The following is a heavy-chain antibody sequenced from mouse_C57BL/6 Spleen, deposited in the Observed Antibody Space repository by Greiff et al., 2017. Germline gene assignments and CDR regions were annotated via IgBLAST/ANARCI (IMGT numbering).Heavy chain of an antibody. CDR2: IYPGSGST. CDR1: GYTFTSYW. V-gene: IGHV1-55*01. CDR3: ARGDYYYDDYVDY. Sequence: QVQLQQPGAELVKPGASVKMSCKASGYTFTSYWITWVKQRPGQGLEWIGDIYPGSGSTNYNEKFKGKATLTVDTSSSTAYMQLSSLTSEDSAVYYCARGDYYYDDYVDYWGQGTTLTVSS. J-gene: IGHJ2*01. D-gene: IGHD2-4*01.